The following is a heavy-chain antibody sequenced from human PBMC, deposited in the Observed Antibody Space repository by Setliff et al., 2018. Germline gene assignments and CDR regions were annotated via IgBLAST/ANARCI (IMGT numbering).Heavy chain of an antibody. J-gene: IGHJ4*01. CDR3: ATKDYDTRGYYRPFGF. CDR2: FNPEDDEI. Sequence: GASVKGSCKVSGYTLTELSMHWVRQAPGKGLEWMGSFNPEDDEIIYAKKFLGRVTMTEDTSTDTAYMELSSLRSADTAVYYCATKDYDTRGYYRPFGFWGQGTLVTVSS. CDR1: GYTLTELS. V-gene: IGHV1-24*01. D-gene: IGHD3-22*01.